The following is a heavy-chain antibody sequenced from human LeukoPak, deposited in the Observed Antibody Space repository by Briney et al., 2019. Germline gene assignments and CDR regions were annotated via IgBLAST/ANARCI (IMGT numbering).Heavy chain of an antibody. V-gene: IGHV3-30*02. Sequence: GGSLRLSCAASGFTFSSYGMHWVRQAPGKGLEWVAFIRYDGSNKYYADSVKGRFTISRDNSKNTLYLQMNSLRAEDTAVYYCAKPAKTDYADYWGQGTLVTVSS. CDR3: AKPAKTDYADY. CDR1: GFTFSSYG. D-gene: IGHD1-14*01. CDR2: IRYDGSNK. J-gene: IGHJ4*02.